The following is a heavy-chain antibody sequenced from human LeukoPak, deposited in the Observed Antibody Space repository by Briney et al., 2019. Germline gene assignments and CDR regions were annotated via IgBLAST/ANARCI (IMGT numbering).Heavy chain of an antibody. J-gene: IGHJ4*02. CDR2: ISYDGTNK. CDR3: ALTTIGVVYYFDY. V-gene: IGHV3-30*04. CDR1: GFTFSDYA. Sequence: PGGSLRLSCAASGFTFSDYAMHWVRQAPGQGLEWVALISYDGTNKYYAESVRGRFTISRDNSQNTLYLYMNSLTGADTSVYYCALTTIGVVYYFDYWGQGTLATVSS. D-gene: IGHD1/OR15-1a*01.